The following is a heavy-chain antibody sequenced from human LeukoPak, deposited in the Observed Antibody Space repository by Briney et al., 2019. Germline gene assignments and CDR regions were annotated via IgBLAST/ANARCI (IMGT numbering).Heavy chain of an antibody. V-gene: IGHV1-69*05. Sequence: SVKVSCKASGGTFSSYAISWVRQAPGQGLEWMGGIIPIFGTANYARKFQGRVTITTDESTSTAYMELSSLRSEDTAVYYCARLSHYDILTGYSDYWGQGTLVTVSS. D-gene: IGHD3-9*01. CDR2: IIPIFGTA. CDR1: GGTFSSYA. CDR3: ARLSHYDILTGYSDY. J-gene: IGHJ4*02.